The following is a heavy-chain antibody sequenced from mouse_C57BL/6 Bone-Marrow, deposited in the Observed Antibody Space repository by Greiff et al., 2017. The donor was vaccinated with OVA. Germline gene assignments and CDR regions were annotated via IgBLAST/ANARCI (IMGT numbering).Heavy chain of an antibody. V-gene: IGHV5-17*01. CDR1: GFTFSDYG. CDR3: ARPDYVTLHYFDY. J-gene: IGHJ2*01. Sequence: EVMLVESGGGLVKPGGSLKLSCAASGFTFSDYGMHWVRQAPEKGLEWVAYISSGSSTIYYADTVKGRFTISRDNATNTLFLQMTSLRSEDTAMYYCARPDYVTLHYFDYWGQGTTLTVSS. D-gene: IGHD1-1*01. CDR2: ISSGSSTI.